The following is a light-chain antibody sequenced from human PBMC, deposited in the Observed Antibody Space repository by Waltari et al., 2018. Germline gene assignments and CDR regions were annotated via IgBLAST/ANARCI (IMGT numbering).Light chain of an antibody. Sequence: DIQMTQSPSTLSASVGDTVTITCRASQSISSWLAWYQQKPGKAPKLLIYRASTLESGVPSRFSGSGSGTEFTLTISSLQPDDFATYYCQQYSTYSTFGQGTKLEI. V-gene: IGKV1-5*03. J-gene: IGKJ2*01. CDR3: QQYSTYST. CDR1: QSISSW. CDR2: RAS.